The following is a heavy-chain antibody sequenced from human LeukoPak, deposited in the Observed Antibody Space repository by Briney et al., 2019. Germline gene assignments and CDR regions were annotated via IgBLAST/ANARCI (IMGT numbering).Heavy chain of an antibody. V-gene: IGHV4-39*01. Sequence: SETLSLTCTVSGGSISSSSYYWGWIRQPPGKGLEWIGSIYYSGSTYYNPSLKSRVTISVDTSKNQFSLKLSSVTAADTAMYYCARWGDYDILTGYYVFDYWGQGTLVTVSS. CDR2: IYYSGST. D-gene: IGHD3-9*01. CDR1: GGSISSSSYY. J-gene: IGHJ4*02. CDR3: ARWGDYDILTGYYVFDY.